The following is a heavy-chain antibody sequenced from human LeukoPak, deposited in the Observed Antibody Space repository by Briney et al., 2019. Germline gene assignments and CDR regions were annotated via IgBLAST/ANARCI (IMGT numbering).Heavy chain of an antibody. CDR2: INPNSGGT. V-gene: IGHV1-2*02. J-gene: IGHJ4*02. CDR3: ARDRIAVAGTPLRY. Sequence: GASVKVSCKASGYTFTGYYMHWVRQAPGQGLEWMGWINPNSGGTNYAQKFQGRVTMTRDTSISTAYMELSRLRSDDTAVYYCARDRIAVAGTPLRYWGQGTLVTVSS. CDR1: GYTFTGYY. D-gene: IGHD6-19*01.